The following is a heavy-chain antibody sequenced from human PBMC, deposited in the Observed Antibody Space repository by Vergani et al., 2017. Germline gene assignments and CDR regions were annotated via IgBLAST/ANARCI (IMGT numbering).Heavy chain of an antibody. CDR2: MIPTFDSK. V-gene: IGHV1-69*13. Sequence: QVQLLQSGAAVRKPGSSVTVSCKASGDTFSNYAITWVRQAPGQGLQWMGRMIPTFDSKNYAPRFQGRVTLAADASASTAYMELTSLTSEDTAVYFCARGASYFDSCGYADTWGQGTLVTVS. J-gene: IGHJ5*02. CDR3: ARGASYFDSCGYADT. D-gene: IGHD3-22*01. CDR1: GDTFSNYA.